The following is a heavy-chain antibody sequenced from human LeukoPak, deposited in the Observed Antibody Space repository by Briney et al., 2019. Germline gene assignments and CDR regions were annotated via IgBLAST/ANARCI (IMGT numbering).Heavy chain of an antibody. CDR3: AKPRGVVVVAAIFDY. J-gene: IGHJ4*02. Sequence: GGSLRPSCAASGFTFNLAWMSWVRQAPGKGLEWVSAISGSGGSTYYADSVKGRFTISRDNSKNTLYLQMNSLRAEDTAVYYCAKPRGVVVVAAIFDYWGQGTLVTVSS. CDR1: GFTFNLAW. CDR2: ISGSGGST. V-gene: IGHV3-23*01. D-gene: IGHD2-15*01.